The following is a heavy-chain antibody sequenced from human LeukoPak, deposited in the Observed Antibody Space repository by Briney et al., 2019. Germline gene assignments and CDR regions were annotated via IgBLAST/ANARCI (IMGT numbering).Heavy chain of an antibody. D-gene: IGHD3-22*01. CDR3: AKAAVVIPDY. J-gene: IGHJ4*02. V-gene: IGHV3-23*01. CDR2: ISGSGAST. Sequence: GASLRLSCAASGFIFRSYAMSWVRQAPGKGLEWVSGISGSGASTYYADSVKGRFTISRDNSKNTLYQQMKTLRAEDTAVYYCAKAAVVIPDYWGQGTLVTVSS. CDR1: GFIFRSYA.